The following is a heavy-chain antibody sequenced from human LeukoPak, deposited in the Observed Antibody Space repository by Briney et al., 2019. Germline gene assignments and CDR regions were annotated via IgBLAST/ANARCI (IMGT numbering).Heavy chain of an antibody. CDR2: IIPIFGTA. V-gene: IGHV1-69*13. CDR3: ARASNRSYNWNDHYYYYGMDV. D-gene: IGHD1-20*01. J-gene: IGHJ6*02. CDR1: GGTSSSYA. Sequence: ASVKVSCKASGGTSSSYAISWVRQAPGQGLEWMGGIIPIFGTANYAQKFQGRVTITADESTSTAYMELSSLRSEDTAVYYCARASNRSYNWNDHYYYYGMDVWGQGTTVTVSS.